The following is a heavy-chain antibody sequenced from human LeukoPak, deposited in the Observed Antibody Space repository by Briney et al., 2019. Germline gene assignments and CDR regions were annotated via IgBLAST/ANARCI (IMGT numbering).Heavy chain of an antibody. V-gene: IGHV1-2*02. Sequence: ASVKVSCKASGYTFTGYYMHWVRQAPGQGLEWMGWINPNSGGTNYAQKFQGRVTMTRDTSTSTVYMELSSLRSEDTAAYYCARDRRVGPTKGTYFDYWGQGTLVTVSS. CDR1: GYTFTGYY. D-gene: IGHD1-26*01. CDR2: INPNSGGT. CDR3: ARDRRVGPTKGTYFDY. J-gene: IGHJ4*02.